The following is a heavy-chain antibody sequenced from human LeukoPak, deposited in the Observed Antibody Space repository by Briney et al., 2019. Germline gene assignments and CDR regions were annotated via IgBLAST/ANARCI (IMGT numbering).Heavy chain of an antibody. V-gene: IGHV3-30*01. CDR2: ISNDGSDE. CDR3: ARPTPGEFSFLIDY. CDR1: GFTFSNYA. D-gene: IGHD3-16*02. J-gene: IGHJ4*02. Sequence: QPGRSLRLSCAASGFTFSNYAMHWVRQTPGQGLEWVAIISNDGSDERSADSVKGRFTISRDNSKNTLYLQMNSLRADDTAVYYCARPTPGEFSFLIDYWGQGTLVAVSS.